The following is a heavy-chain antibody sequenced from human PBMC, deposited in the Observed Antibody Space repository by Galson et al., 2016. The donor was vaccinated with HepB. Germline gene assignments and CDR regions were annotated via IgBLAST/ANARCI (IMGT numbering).Heavy chain of an antibody. CDR1: GFSFTNYA. J-gene: IGHJ4*02. V-gene: IGHV1-3*03. Sequence: SVKVSCKASGFSFTNYAFHWVRQASGQGPQWLGWINARNGEAKYSQVFQDRVTISRDTSATTVYMEVTSLTSEDTAVYYCAREGPIVGTLNYWGQGTLDTVTS. D-gene: IGHD1-26*01. CDR3: AREGPIVGTLNY. CDR2: INARNGEA.